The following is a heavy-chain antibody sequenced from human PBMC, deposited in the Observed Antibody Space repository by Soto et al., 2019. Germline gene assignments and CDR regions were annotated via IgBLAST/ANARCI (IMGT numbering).Heavy chain of an antibody. CDR1: GYTFSRYG. D-gene: IGHD3-9*01. Sequence: ASVKVSCKASGYTFSRYGITWVRQAPGQGLEWMGWISAYNGNTNYAQKFQGRVTMTTDTSTSTAHMELRRLRSADPAAYYCARDGRNIYRSREVRDFDYWGQGTLVTVSS. J-gene: IGHJ4*02. CDR2: ISAYNGNT. CDR3: ARDGRNIYRSREVRDFDY. V-gene: IGHV1-18*01.